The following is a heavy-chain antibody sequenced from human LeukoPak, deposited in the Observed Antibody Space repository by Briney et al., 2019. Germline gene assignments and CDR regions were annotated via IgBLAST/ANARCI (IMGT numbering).Heavy chain of an antibody. CDR3: ARVGPWVNPDYYYYYMDV. CDR1: AFTFSSYS. D-gene: IGHD1-14*01. V-gene: IGHV3-21*01. CDR2: ISSRGSYI. Sequence: GGSLRLSCAASAFTFSSYSMNWVRQAPGKGLEWVSSISSRGSYIYYADSVKGRFTISRDNAKNSLYLQMNSLRAEDTAVYYCARVGPWVNPDYYYYYMDVWGKGTTVTVS. J-gene: IGHJ6*03.